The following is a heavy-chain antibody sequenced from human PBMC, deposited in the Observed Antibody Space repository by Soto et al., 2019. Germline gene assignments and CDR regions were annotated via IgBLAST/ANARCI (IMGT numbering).Heavy chain of an antibody. CDR2: IVVGSGNT. J-gene: IGHJ4*02. D-gene: IGHD3-22*01. V-gene: IGHV1-58*01. CDR1: GFNFRTTA. CDR3: AADPYYYDSSDYYSFDQ. Sequence: SVKVSCKASGFNFRTTAVQWVRQARGQRLEWIGWIVVGSGNTNYAQKFQERVTITRDMSTSTAYMDVSSLRSEDTAVYYCAADPYYYDSSDYYSFDQWGQGSLVTVAS.